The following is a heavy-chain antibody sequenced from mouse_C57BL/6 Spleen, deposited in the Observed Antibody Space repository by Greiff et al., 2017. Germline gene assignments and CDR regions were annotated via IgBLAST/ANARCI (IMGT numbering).Heavy chain of an antibody. CDR3: AIYPYYGSSPYAMDY. D-gene: IGHD1-1*01. V-gene: IGHV1-74*01. Sequence: VQLQQPGAELVKPGASVKVSCKASGYTFTSYWMHWVKQRPGQGLEWIGRIHPSDSDTNYNQKFKGKATLTVDKSSSTAYMQLSSLTSEESAVYYCAIYPYYGSSPYAMDYWGQGTSVTVSS. CDR2: IHPSDSDT. J-gene: IGHJ4*01. CDR1: GYTFTSYW.